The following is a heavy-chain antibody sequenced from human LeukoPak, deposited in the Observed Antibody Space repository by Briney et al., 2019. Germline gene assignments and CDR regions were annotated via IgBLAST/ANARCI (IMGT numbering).Heavy chain of an antibody. CDR2: ISSSSDHI. CDR1: GSTFSGYS. V-gene: IGHV3-21*01. CDR3: ARGVVPAAFDY. Sequence: GGSLRLSCAASGSTFSGYSMNWVRQAPGKGLEWVSSISSSSDHIAYADSVKGRITISRDNAKNAPYLQVNSLRAEDTAVYYCARGVVPAAFDYWGQGTLVTVSS. D-gene: IGHD2-2*01. J-gene: IGHJ4*02.